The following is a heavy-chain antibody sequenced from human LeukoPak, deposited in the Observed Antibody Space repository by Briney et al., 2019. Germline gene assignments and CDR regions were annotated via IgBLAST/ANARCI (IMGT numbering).Heavy chain of an antibody. CDR1: GYTFTGYY. D-gene: IGHD6-25*01. CDR3: GTLLSNAAFDY. J-gene: IGHJ4*02. V-gene: IGHV1-2*02. Sequence: ASVKVSCKASGYTFTGYYMHWVRQAPGQGLERMGWINPNSGETKYAQKFQGRVTMTRDTSISTAYMELSRLRSDETAVYYCGTLLSNAAFDYWGQGTLVTVSS. CDR2: INPNSGET.